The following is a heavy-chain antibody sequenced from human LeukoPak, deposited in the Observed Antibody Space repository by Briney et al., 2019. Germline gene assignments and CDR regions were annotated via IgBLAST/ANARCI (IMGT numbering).Heavy chain of an antibody. CDR1: GFAFSTYW. CDR3: AREGSRRDLLIDY. Sequence: GGSLRLSCAASGFAFSTYWMSWVRQAPGKGLEWVANIKEDGSMKHYVDSVKARFTISRDNAKNSLFLQMNSLRPEDTAVYYCAREGSRRDLLIDYWGRGTLVTVSS. CDR2: IKEDGSMK. J-gene: IGHJ4*02. V-gene: IGHV3-7*05.